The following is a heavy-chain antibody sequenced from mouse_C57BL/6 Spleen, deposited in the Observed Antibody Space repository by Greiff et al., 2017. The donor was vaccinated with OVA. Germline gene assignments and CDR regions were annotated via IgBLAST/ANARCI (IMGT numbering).Heavy chain of an antibody. CDR3: AGGDYLGYWYFDV. J-gene: IGHJ1*03. V-gene: IGHV3-6*01. D-gene: IGHD2-4*01. Sequence: EVQLQESGPGLVKPSQSLSLTCSVTGYSITSGYYWNWIRQFPGNKLEWMGYISYDGSNNYNPSLKNLISITRDTSKNQFFLKLNSVTTEDTATYYCAGGDYLGYWYFDVWGTGTTVTVSS. CDR1: GYSITSGYY. CDR2: ISYDGSN.